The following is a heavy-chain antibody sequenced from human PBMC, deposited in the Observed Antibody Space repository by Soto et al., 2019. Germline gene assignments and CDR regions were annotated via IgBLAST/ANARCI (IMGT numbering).Heavy chain of an antibody. D-gene: IGHD6-19*01. J-gene: IGHJ4*02. CDR3: ARGEWGQWLDARG. V-gene: IGHV4-30-4*01. Sequence: QVQLQESGPGLVKPSQTLSLTCTVSGGSISSGDYYWSWIRQPPGKGLEWIGYIYYSGSTYYNPSLKSRVTRSADTSKDQFSRKLSSVTAADTAVYYCARGEWGQWLDARGWGQGTLVTVSS. CDR2: IYYSGST. CDR1: GGSISSGDYY.